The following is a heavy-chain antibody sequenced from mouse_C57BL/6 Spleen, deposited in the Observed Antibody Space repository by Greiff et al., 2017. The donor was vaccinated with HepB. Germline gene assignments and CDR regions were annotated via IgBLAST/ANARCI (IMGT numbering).Heavy chain of an antibody. J-gene: IGHJ3*01. CDR1: GFTFSSYA. Sequence: DVKLVESGGGLVKPGGSLKLSCAASGFTFSSYAMSWVRQTPEKRLEWVATISDGGSYTYYPDNVKGRFTISRDNAKNNLYLQMSHLKSEDTAMYYCAREGGSNYSWFADWGQGTLVTVSA. D-gene: IGHD2-5*01. V-gene: IGHV5-4*01. CDR3: AREGGSNYSWFAD. CDR2: ISDGGSYT.